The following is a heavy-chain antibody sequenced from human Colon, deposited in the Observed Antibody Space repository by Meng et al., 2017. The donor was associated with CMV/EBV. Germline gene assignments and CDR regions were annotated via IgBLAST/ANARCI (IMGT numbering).Heavy chain of an antibody. CDR2: INPITGGT. CDR3: ASLSGGDFDY. J-gene: IGHJ4*02. D-gene: IGHD1-26*01. Sequence: VLLVPSGAEVKKPGASVQVSCKASGYTFTGYFMYWVRQAPGQGLEWLGVINPITGGTNYALKFQGRVTMTRDTSMNTAYMELSRLRSDDTAVYYCASLSGGDFDYWGQGTLVTVSS. CDR1: GYTFTGYF. V-gene: IGHV1-2*02.